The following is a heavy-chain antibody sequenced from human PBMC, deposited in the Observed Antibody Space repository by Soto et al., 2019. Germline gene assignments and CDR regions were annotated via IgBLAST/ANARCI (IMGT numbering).Heavy chain of an antibody. CDR1: GATFSGYA. D-gene: IGHD6-19*01. CDR2: IFPIFETL. Sequence: QVQLVQSGAEVKKPGSSVKVSCKASGATFSGYAINWVRQAPGQGLEGLGRIFPIFETLNYAERFQGRVAITADESTTTVYMELTNLTHEDTAVYYCVVMGNVAVSNPRSFDYWGQGTQVTVSS. V-gene: IGHV1-69*18. J-gene: IGHJ4*02. CDR3: VVMGNVAVSNPRSFDY.